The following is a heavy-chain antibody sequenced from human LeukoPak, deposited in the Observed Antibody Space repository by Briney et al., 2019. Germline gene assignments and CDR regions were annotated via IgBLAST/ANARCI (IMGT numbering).Heavy chain of an antibody. J-gene: IGHJ4*02. CDR1: GYSFTGFY. CDR3: AKAGGISWYSFDY. Sequence: ASVKVSCKASGYSFTGFYMHWLRQAPGQGLEWMGRIDPYSGGTNFAPKFQGRVSMTRDTSVTTAHMELNSLTSDDTAVYYCAKAGGISWYSFDYWGQGTLVSVSS. D-gene: IGHD6-13*01. CDR2: IDPYSGGT. V-gene: IGHV1-2*06.